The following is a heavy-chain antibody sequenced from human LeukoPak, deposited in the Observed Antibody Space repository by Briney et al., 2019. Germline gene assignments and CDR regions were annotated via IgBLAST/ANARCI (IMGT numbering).Heavy chain of an antibody. Sequence: PGGSLRLSCSASGFTLSSYWMHWVRQAPGKGLVWVSRINTDGSSTNYADSVKGRFTISRDNSKNTLYLQMNSLRAEDTAVYYCAKDSITKVRGVIAPLDQWGQGTLVTVSS. D-gene: IGHD3-10*01. V-gene: IGHV3-74*01. CDR2: INTDGSST. CDR3: AKDSITKVRGVIAPLDQ. J-gene: IGHJ4*02. CDR1: GFTLSSYW.